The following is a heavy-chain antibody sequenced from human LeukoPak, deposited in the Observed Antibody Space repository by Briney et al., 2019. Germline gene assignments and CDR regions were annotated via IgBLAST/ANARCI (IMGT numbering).Heavy chain of an antibody. CDR2: IYYSGST. V-gene: IGHV4-39*01. Sequence: NASETLSLTCTVSGGSISSSSYYWGWIRQAPGKGLEWIGSIYYSGSTYYNPSLKSRVTISVDTSKNQFSLKLSSVTAADTAVYYCARIGLYYFDYWGQGTLVTVSS. CDR3: ARIGLYYFDY. J-gene: IGHJ4*02. CDR1: GGSISSSSYY. D-gene: IGHD2-15*01.